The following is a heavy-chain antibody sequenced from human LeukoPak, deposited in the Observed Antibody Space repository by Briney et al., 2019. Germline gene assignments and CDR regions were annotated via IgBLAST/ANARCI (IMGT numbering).Heavy chain of an antibody. Sequence: SETLSLTCTVPGGSISGYYWSWIRQPPGKGLEWIGYIYTSGSTNYNPSLKSRVTISVDTSKNQFSLRLSSVTAADTAMYFCARAYSRSYSHFDDWGQGTLVTVSS. J-gene: IGHJ4*02. CDR1: GGSISGYY. CDR2: IYTSGST. D-gene: IGHD1-26*01. CDR3: ARAYSRSYSHFDD. V-gene: IGHV4-4*09.